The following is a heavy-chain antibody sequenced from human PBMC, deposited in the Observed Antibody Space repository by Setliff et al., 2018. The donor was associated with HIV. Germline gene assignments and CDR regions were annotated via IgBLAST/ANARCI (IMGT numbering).Heavy chain of an antibody. CDR2: IYHNGST. V-gene: IGHV4-38-2*01. D-gene: IGHD3-3*01. Sequence: PSETLSLTCAVSGYPITSVYYWGWIRQPPGKGLEWIGSIYHNGSTYYNPSLKSRVSILVDISTNQFSLKLSSVTAADTAVYYCARLHIRFRSQDWAAVDVWGQGTTVTVSS. J-gene: IGHJ6*02. CDR3: ARLHIRFRSQDWAAVDV. CDR1: GYPITSVYY.